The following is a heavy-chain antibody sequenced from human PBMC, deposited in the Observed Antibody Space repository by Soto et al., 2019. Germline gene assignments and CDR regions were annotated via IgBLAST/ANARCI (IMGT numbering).Heavy chain of an antibody. CDR2: IYPGDSDT. V-gene: IGHV5-51*01. CDR1: GNRFTSYW. Sequence: PGGSLKIFCNGSGNRFTSYWIGWGRQMPGKGLEWMGIIYPGDSDTRYSPSFQGQVSISAGESISTAYLQWSSLKASDTPIYYCARQAYCSGTSCYMDVWGQGTTVTVSS. J-gene: IGHJ6*02. CDR3: ARQAYCSGTSCYMDV. D-gene: IGHD2-2*01.